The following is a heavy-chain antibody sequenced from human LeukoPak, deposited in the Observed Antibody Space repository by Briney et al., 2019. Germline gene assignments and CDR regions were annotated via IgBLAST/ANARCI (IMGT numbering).Heavy chain of an antibody. CDR2: ISSSGSTI. V-gene: IGHV3-48*04. CDR1: GFTFSSYS. Sequence: GGSLRLSCAASGFTFSSYSMNWVRQAPGKGLEWVSYISSSGSTIYYADSVKGRFTISRDNAKNSLYLQMNSLRAEDTAVYYCASVGRDGYPDPFDYWGQGTLVTVSS. D-gene: IGHD5-24*01. CDR3: ASVGRDGYPDPFDY. J-gene: IGHJ4*02.